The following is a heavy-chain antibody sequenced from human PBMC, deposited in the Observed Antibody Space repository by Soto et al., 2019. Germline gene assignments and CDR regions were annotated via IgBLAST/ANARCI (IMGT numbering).Heavy chain of an antibody. CDR2: ISYDGSNK. D-gene: IGHD5-18*01. CDR1: GFTFSIYA. CDR3: ARDGQYSYGTFDY. J-gene: IGHJ4*02. V-gene: IGHV3-30-3*01. Sequence: QVQLVESGGGVVQPGRSLRLSCAASGFTFSIYAMHWVRQAPGKGLEWVAVISYDGSNKYYADSVKGRFTISRDNSKNTLYLQMNSLRAEDTAVYYCARDGQYSYGTFDYWGQGTLVTVSS.